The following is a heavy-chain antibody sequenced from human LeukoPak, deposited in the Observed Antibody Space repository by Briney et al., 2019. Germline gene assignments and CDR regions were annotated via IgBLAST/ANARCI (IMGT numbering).Heavy chain of an antibody. V-gene: IGHV1-2*02. CDR2: INPDSGGA. J-gene: IGHJ3*02. CDR3: ASDRAVAGTRYAFDI. D-gene: IGHD6-19*01. CDR1: GYTFTDYY. Sequence: ASVKVSCKASGYTFTDYYIHWVRQAPGQGLEWMGWINPDSGGANYAQKFQGRVIMTRDTSISTAYMELSRLTSYDTAVYYCASDRAVAGTRYAFDIWGQGTMVTVSS.